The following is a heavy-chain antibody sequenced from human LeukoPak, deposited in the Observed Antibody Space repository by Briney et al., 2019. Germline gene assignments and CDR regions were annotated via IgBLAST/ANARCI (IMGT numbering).Heavy chain of an antibody. Sequence: PGGSLRLSCAASGFTFDDHAMHWVRQAPGKGLVWISRISGDGSSTAYAGSVKGRFSISRDNAKNMLYLQMNSLRAEDTAIYYCSRALGGGTTGWGQGTLVTVS. J-gene: IGHJ4*02. V-gene: IGHV3-74*01. D-gene: IGHD3-3*01. CDR3: SRALGGGTTG. CDR2: ISGDGSST. CDR1: GFTFDDHA.